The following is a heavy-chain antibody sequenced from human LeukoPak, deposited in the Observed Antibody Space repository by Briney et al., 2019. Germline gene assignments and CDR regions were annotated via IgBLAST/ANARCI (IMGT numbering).Heavy chain of an antibody. Sequence: SVKVSCKASGGTFSSYAISWVRQAPGQGLEWMGRIIPILGIANYAQKFQGRVTITADKSTSTAYMELRSLRSDDTAVYYCARDGSCSSTSCYEYYYYGMDVWGQGTTVTVSS. CDR2: IIPILGIA. CDR1: GGTFSSYA. D-gene: IGHD2-2*01. V-gene: IGHV1-69*04. CDR3: ARDGSCSSTSCYEYYYYGMDV. J-gene: IGHJ6*02.